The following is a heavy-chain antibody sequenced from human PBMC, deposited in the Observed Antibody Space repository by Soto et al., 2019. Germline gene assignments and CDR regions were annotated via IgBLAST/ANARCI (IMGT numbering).Heavy chain of an antibody. CDR2: ISAYSGNT. J-gene: IGHJ5*02. V-gene: IGHV1-18*01. D-gene: IGHD3-16*02. CDR1: GYTFTSYG. CDR3: ARDFSLRLGELSSAET. Sequence: QVQLVPSGAEVKKPGASVKVSCKASGYTFTSYGISWVRQAPGQGLEWMGWISAYSGNTNYAQKLQGRVTMTTDTSTSTAYMELRSLRSDDTAVYYCARDFSLRLGELSSAETWGQGTLVTVSS.